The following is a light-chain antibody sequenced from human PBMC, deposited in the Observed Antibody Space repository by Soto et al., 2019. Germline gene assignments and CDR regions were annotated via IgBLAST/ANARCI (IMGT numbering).Light chain of an antibody. Sequence: EIVLTQSPGTLSLSPGDRATLFCRASQSFGSSYLAWYQKKPGQAPRLLIFGASTRATGIPDRFSGSGSRTDFTLTISRLEPEDFAVYYCQQFGSSPWTFGQGTKVEIK. CDR2: GAS. CDR3: QQFGSSPWT. J-gene: IGKJ1*01. V-gene: IGKV3-20*01. CDR1: QSFGSSY.